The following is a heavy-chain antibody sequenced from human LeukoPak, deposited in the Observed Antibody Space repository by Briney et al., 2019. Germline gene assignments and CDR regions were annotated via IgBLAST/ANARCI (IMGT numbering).Heavy chain of an antibody. CDR3: ARDPGGIGTAAGTSFDY. D-gene: IGHD6-13*01. CDR1: GFTFSTYS. J-gene: IGHJ4*02. CDR2: ISSSSSII. V-gene: IGHV3-48*04. Sequence: GGSLRLSCAASGFTFSTYSMNWVRQAPGKGLEWVSYISSSSSIIDYADSVKGRFTISRDNAKNSLHLQMNSLRAEHTALYYCARDPGGIGTAAGTSFDYWGQGTLVNVSS.